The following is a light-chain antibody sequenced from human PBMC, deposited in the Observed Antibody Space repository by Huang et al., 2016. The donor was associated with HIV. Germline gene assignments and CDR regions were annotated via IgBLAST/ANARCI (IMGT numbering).Light chain of an antibody. J-gene: IGKJ2*01. V-gene: IGKV3-20*01. CDR2: GAS. CDR3: QQYGNYLET. Sequence: ETVLTQSPGTLSLSPGERATLSCRASQSVSSNYLAWYQQKPGQAPRLLIYGASSRATGIPDRFSGSGSGTDFTLTITRLEPEDFAVYYCQQYGNYLETLGQGTNLEIK. CDR1: QSVSSNY.